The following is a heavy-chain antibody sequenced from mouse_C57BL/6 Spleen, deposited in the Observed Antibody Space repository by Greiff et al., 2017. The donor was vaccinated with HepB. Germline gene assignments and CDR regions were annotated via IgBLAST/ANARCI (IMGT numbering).Heavy chain of an antibody. D-gene: IGHD2-4*01. CDR2: ISYDGSN. V-gene: IGHV3-6*01. CDR1: GYSITSGYY. J-gene: IGHJ4*01. CDR3: AIYIYYDYDVPYYAMDY. Sequence: DVQLQESGPGLVKPSQSLSLTCSVTGYSITSGYYWNWIRQFPGNKLEWMGYISYDGSNNYNPSLKNRIPITRDTSKNQFFLKLNSVTTEDTATYYCAIYIYYDYDVPYYAMDYWGQGTSVTVSS.